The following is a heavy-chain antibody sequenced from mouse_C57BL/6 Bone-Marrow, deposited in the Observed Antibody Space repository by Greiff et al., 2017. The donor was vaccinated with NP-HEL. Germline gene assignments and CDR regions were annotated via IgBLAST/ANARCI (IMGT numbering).Heavy chain of an antibody. CDR1: GYTFTSYG. CDR2: IYPRSGNT. J-gene: IGHJ1*03. D-gene: IGHD1-1*01. V-gene: IGHV1-81*01. CDR3: ATTVVGWYFDV. Sequence: QVQLQQSGAELARPGASVKLSCKASGYTFTSYGISWVKQRTGQGLEWIGEIYPRSGNTYYNEKFKGKATLTADESSSTAYMELRSLTSEDSAVYFCATTVVGWYFDVWGTGTTVAVSS.